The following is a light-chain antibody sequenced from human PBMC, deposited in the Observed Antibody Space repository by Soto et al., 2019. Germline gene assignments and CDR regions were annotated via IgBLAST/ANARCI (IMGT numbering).Light chain of an antibody. Sequence: AIQMTQSPSSLSASVGDRVTITCRASQGTRNDLGWYQQKPGKAPKLLIYAASSLQSGAPSRFSGSGSGTDFTLTISSLQPEDFATYYCLLDYNYPRTFGPGTKVDIK. CDR2: AAS. V-gene: IGKV1-6*01. J-gene: IGKJ3*01. CDR3: LLDYNYPRT. CDR1: QGTRND.